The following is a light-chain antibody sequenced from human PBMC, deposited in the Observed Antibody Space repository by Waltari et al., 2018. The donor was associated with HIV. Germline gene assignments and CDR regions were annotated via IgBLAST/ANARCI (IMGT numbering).Light chain of an antibody. CDR1: TSNVGSKF. J-gene: IGLJ1*01. CDR2: RDN. Sequence: QSVLTQPPSASGTPGQRVTISCSGPTSNVGSKFVSWYQQPPGTAPKLLIYRDNRRPSGVPDRFSGSKSGASASLAISGLRSEDEADYYCATWDGSLGGAYVFGAGTKVSVL. V-gene: IGLV1-47*01. CDR3: ATWDGSLGGAYV.